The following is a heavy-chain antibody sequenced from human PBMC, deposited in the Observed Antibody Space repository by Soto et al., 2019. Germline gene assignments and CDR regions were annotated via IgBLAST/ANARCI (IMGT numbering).Heavy chain of an antibody. D-gene: IGHD3-10*01. CDR2: INAGNGST. J-gene: IGHJ5*02. CDR1: GYTFTSYA. Sequence: ASVKVSCKASGYTFTSYAMHWVRQAPGQRLEWMGWINAGNGSTKYSQKFQGRVTITRDTSASTAYMELSSLRSEDTAVYYCARNSITMVRGVIITNWFDPWGQGTLVTVS. V-gene: IGHV1-3*01. CDR3: ARNSITMVRGVIITNWFDP.